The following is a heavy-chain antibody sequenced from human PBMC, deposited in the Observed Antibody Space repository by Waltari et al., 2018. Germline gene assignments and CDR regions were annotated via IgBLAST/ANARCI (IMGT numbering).Heavy chain of an antibody. Sequence: DVQLVESGGGLVRPGGSMRLSCAASGFTFSSYDMNWVRRAPGKGLGWFSSISGSGRSYIFYADSVKGRFTISRDNAKNSLFLQMNSLSAEDTAVYYCSRARDEDTAMVFFDHWGQGTLVSVSS. CDR1: GFTFSSYD. V-gene: IGHV3-21*01. CDR2: ISGSGRSYI. J-gene: IGHJ4*02. CDR3: SRARDEDTAMVFFDH. D-gene: IGHD5-18*01.